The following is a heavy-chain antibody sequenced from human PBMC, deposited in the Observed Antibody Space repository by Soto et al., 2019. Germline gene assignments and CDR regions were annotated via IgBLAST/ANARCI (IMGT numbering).Heavy chain of an antibody. J-gene: IGHJ5*02. D-gene: IGHD2-8*01. CDR2: IYTSGST. CDR3: ASFGVLRGAGWFDP. V-gene: IGHV4-4*07. CDR1: DSSSLSAR. Sequence: SGKVAPTFPVSDSSSLSARRSGIRTPAGKGLEWIGRIYTSGSTNYNPSLKSRVTMSVDTSKNQFSLKLSSVTAADTAVYYCASFGVLRGAGWFDPWGQGTLVSVFS.